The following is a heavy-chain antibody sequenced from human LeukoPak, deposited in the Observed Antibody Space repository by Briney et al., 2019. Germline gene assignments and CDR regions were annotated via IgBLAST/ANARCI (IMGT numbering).Heavy chain of an antibody. J-gene: IGHJ6*02. CDR3: ARGVVVAATLPYYYYGMDV. Sequence: PGGSLRLSCAASGFSFSSYTMGWVRQAPGKGLQWVSAIFGGGDDTFYADSVKGRCTISRDNAKNSLSLQMNSLRAEDTAVYYCARGVVVAATLPYYYYGMDVWGQGTTVTVSS. V-gene: IGHV3-21*01. CDR2: IFGGGDDT. CDR1: GFSFSSYT. D-gene: IGHD2-15*01.